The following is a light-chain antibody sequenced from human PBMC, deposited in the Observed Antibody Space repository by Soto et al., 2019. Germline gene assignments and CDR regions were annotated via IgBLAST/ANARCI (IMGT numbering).Light chain of an antibody. CDR1: QGIGST. Sequence: EIVLTQSPATLSVSPGERATLSCRASQGIGSTLAWYQQKPGQTPRLLIYGASTRATGVPARFSGSGSGTEFTLTINSLQSEDFAVYYCQRYNNWPLTFGGGTKVDIK. CDR3: QRYNNWPLT. V-gene: IGKV3-15*01. J-gene: IGKJ4*01. CDR2: GAS.